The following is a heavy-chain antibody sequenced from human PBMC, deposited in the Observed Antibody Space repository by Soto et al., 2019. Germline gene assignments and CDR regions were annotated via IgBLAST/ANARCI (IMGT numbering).Heavy chain of an antibody. CDR2: VYQGWAGDYLAEGEAT. Sequence: QVQLQESGPGLVRPSQTLSLTCTVSGAFLNNFYWCWNRQTPGTGLEWVGYVYQGWAGDYLAEGEATGYNPSLESRATISLDLPKNQFSRRLTSVTAADTAVYYWARDRGGMTVSSNPLGEWFDSWGQGTLVTVSS. CDR1: GAFLNNFY. D-gene: IGHD3-16*01. V-gene: IGHV4-59*01. J-gene: IGHJ5*01. CDR3: ARDRGGMTVSSNPLGEWFDS.